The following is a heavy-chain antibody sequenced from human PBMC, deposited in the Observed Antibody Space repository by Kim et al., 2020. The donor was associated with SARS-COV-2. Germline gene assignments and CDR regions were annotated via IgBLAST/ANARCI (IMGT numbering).Heavy chain of an antibody. V-gene: IGHV3-49*02. Sequence: KANGGTTEYAASVKGRFTISRDDSKSIAYLQMNSLKTEDTAVYYCTRADYWGQGTLVTVSS. J-gene: IGHJ4*02. CDR3: TRADY. CDR2: KANGGTT.